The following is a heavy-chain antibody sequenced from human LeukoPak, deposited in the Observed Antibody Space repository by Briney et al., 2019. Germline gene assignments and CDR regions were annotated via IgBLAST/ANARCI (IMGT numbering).Heavy chain of an antibody. Sequence: SETLSLTCTVSGGSISSYYWSWIRQPAGKGLEWIGRIYTSGSTNYNPSLKSRVTMSVDTSKNQFSLKLSSVTAADTAVYYCARLGSREMATWSDAFDIWGQGTMVTVSS. CDR1: GGSISSYY. J-gene: IGHJ3*02. CDR3: ARLGSREMATWSDAFDI. V-gene: IGHV4-4*07. CDR2: IYTSGST. D-gene: IGHD5-24*01.